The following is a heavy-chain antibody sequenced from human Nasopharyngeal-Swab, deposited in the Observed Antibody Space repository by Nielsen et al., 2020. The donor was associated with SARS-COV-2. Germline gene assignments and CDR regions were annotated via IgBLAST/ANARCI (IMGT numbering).Heavy chain of an antibody. CDR3: ARVRPEAAAENFDY. V-gene: IGHV4-34*01. Sequence: RQAPGKGLEWIGEINHSGSTNYNPSLKSRVTISVDTSKNQFSLKLSSVTAADTAVYYCARVRPEAAAENFDYWGQGTLGTVSS. J-gene: IGHJ4*02. CDR2: INHSGST. D-gene: IGHD6-13*01.